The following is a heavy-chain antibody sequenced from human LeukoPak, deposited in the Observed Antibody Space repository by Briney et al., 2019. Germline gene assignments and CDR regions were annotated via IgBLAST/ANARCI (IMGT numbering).Heavy chain of an antibody. Sequence: SETLSLTCTVYGGSFSGYYWSWIRQPPGKGLEWIGEINQSGSTNYNPSLKSRVTISADTSKNKFSLKLNSMTAADTAVYYCARLYGSGSYYRHWGQGTLVTVSS. V-gene: IGHV4-34*01. D-gene: IGHD3-10*01. J-gene: IGHJ4*02. CDR3: ARLYGSGSYYRH. CDR2: INQSGST. CDR1: GGSFSGYY.